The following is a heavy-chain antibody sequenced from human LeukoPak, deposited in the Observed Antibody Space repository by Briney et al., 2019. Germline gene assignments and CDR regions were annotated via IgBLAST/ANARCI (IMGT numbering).Heavy chain of an antibody. CDR1: GGSISSSGYY. D-gene: IGHD5-18*01. CDR2: IYYSGTT. V-gene: IGHV4-39*07. CDR3: ARVELALRGYSYGYNWFDP. Sequence: PSETLSLICTVSGGSISSSGYYWGWMRQPPGKGLEWIGSIYYSGTTYYNPSLKSRLTISVDTSKNQFSLKLSSVTAADTAVYYCARVELALRGYSYGYNWFDPWGQGTLVTVSS. J-gene: IGHJ5*02.